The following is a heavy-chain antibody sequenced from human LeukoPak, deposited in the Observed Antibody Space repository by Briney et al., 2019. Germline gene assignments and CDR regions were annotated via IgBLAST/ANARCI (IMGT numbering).Heavy chain of an antibody. CDR3: ARWGQDKGGDY. CDR2: INPNSGGT. Sequence: ASVKVSCKASGGTFSSYAISWVRQAPGQGLEWMGWINPNSGGTNYAQKFQGRVTMTRDTSISTAYMELSRLRSDDTAVYYCARWGQDKGGDYWGQGTLVTVSS. J-gene: IGHJ4*02. CDR1: GGTFSSYA. D-gene: IGHD7-27*01. V-gene: IGHV1-2*02.